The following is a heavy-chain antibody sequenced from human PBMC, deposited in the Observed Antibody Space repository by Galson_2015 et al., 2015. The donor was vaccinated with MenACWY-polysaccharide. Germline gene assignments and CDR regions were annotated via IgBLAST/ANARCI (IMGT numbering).Heavy chain of an antibody. CDR3: ARADRNDGGRALDI. D-gene: IGHD1-1*01. V-gene: IGHV3-23*01. CDR2: SGSGGGL. Sequence: SLRLSCAASGFSFSAYGMSWVRQAPGRGLEWVSGSGSGGGLYYADSVKGRFTVSRDNSKNALYLQMNSLRAEDTAVYYCARADRNDGGRALDIWGQGTMVTVSS. CDR1: GFSFSAYG. J-gene: IGHJ3*02.